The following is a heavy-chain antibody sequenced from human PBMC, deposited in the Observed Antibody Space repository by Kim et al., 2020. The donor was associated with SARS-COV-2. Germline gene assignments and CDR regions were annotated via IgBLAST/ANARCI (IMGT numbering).Heavy chain of an antibody. J-gene: IGHJ5*02. CDR2: IDPSDSYT. CDR1: GYSFTSYW. V-gene: IGHV5-10-1*01. Sequence: GESLKISCKGSGYSFTSYWISWVRQMPGKGLEWMGRIDPSDSYTNYSPSFQGHVTISADKSISTAYLQWSSLKASDTAMYYCARQPKDIVVVPAPASPWGQGTLVTVSS. CDR3: ARQPKDIVVVPAPASP. D-gene: IGHD2-2*01.